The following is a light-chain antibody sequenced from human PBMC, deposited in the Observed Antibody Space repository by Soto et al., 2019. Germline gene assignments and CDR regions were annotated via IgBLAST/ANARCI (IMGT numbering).Light chain of an antibody. CDR1: QSLGSY. CDR2: AVS. J-gene: IGKJ2*01. V-gene: IGKV1-39*01. Sequence: DIQMTQSPSSLAASVGDRVTITCRASQSLGSYLSWDHQKPGTAPKLLIYAVSRLQSGVPSRFSGSGSGTYFTLTISSLQLEDFAIYYCQQSYSTPYTFGQGTKLEIK. CDR3: QQSYSTPYT.